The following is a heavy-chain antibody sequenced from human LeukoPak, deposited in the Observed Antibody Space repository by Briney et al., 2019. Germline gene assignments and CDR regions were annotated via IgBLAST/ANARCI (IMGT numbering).Heavy chain of an antibody. CDR2: IFYSGST. CDR3: ANSSLVVAATPRFDP. CDR1: GGSIRSGDYY. V-gene: IGHV4-30-4*08. J-gene: IGHJ5*02. D-gene: IGHD2-15*01. Sequence: SQTLSLTCTVSGGSIRSGDYYWSWIRQPPGKGLEWVGYIFYSGSTYYNPSLKSRVTISVDTSKNQFSLKLSSVTAADTAVYYCANSSLVVAATPRFDPWGQGTMVTVSS.